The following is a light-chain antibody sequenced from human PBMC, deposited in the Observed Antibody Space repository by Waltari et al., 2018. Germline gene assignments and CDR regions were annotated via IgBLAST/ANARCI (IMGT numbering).Light chain of an antibody. V-gene: IGLV2-23*01. CDR3: CSFAGSSPHVV. CDR1: SSDVGTYNL. Sequence: QSALTQPASVSGSPGQSITLSCTGTSSDVGTYNLVSWYQLHPGKAPKLIIYESTKRPSGVSSRFSGSKSGNTASLTISGLQAEDEADYYCCSFAGSSPHVVFGGGTKLTVL. J-gene: IGLJ2*01. CDR2: EST.